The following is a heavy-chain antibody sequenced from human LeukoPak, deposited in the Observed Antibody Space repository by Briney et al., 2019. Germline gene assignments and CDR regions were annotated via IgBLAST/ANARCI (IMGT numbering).Heavy chain of an antibody. V-gene: IGHV3-64*01. CDR3: ARDGGSDEVYFDY. CDR2: TSSNGGST. J-gene: IGHJ4*02. Sequence: EGSLRLSCAASGFTFSSYAMHWVRQAAGKGLEYVSATSSNGGSTYYANSVKGRFNISRDNSKNTLYLQMGSLRAEDMAVYYCARDGGSDEVYFDYWGQGTLVTVSS. CDR1: GFTFSSYA. D-gene: IGHD1-26*01.